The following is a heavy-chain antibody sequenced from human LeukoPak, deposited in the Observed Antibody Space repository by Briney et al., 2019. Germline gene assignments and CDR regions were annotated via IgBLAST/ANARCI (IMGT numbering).Heavy chain of an antibody. Sequence: SETLSLTCTVSGGSISSYYWSWIRQPPGKGLEWIGYIYYSGSTNYNPSLKSRVTISVDTSKNQFSLKLSSVTAADTAVYYCAGGANWNRYPDWFDPWGQGTLVTVSS. CDR1: GGSISSYY. CDR3: AGGANWNRYPDWFDP. CDR2: IYYSGST. D-gene: IGHD1-1*01. V-gene: IGHV4-59*01. J-gene: IGHJ5*02.